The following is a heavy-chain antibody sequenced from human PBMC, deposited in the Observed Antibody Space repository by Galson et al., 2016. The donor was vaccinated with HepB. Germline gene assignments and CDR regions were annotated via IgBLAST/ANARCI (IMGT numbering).Heavy chain of an antibody. V-gene: IGHV3-23*01. J-gene: IGHJ5*02. CDR2: ISGSGDWA. Sequence: SLRLSCAASGFTFSNYAMTWVRQAPGKGLEWVSGISGSGDWAYFADSVKGRFTISRDNSKNTLYLQMNSLRAEDTATYYCVKDSDRLYSAWGQGTLVTVSS. CDR3: VKDSDRLYSA. CDR1: GFTFSNYA. D-gene: IGHD4-11*01.